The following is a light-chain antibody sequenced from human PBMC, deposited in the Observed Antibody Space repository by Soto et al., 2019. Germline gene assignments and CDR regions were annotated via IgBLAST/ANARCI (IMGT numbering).Light chain of an antibody. V-gene: IGKV1-39*01. Sequence: DIQMTQSPSSLSASVGDRVTITCRASQTISSYLNWYQQKPGKAPKLLIYAASSLQGGVPSMFSGSGSGTDFTLTISSLQPEDFATYYCQQSYSTPLTFGGGTKVENK. CDR2: AAS. J-gene: IGKJ4*01. CDR1: QTISSY. CDR3: QQSYSTPLT.